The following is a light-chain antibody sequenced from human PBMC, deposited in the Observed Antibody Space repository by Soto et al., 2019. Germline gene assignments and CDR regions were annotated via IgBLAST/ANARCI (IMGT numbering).Light chain of an antibody. CDR1: QSVSRY. J-gene: IGKJ5*01. CDR3: QQRSNWPPIT. V-gene: IGKV3-11*01. Sequence: EIVLTQSPATLSLSPGEIATLSCRAIQSVSRYLAWYQQKPGQAPRLLIYDASNRATGIPARFSGSGSGTDFTLTISSLEPEDFAVYYCQQRSNWPPITFGQGTRLEIK. CDR2: DAS.